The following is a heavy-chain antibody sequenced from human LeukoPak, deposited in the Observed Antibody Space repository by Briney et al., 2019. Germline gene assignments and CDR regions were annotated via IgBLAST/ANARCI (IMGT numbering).Heavy chain of an antibody. D-gene: IGHD5-12*01. Sequence: SETLSLICTVSGFSISSGYYWGWIRQPPGKGLEWIGSIYHSGSSYYNPSLKSRVTISVDTSKNHFSLKLSSVTAADTAVYFCARDFEPRGYSGYDYVGNWFDPWGQGTLVTVSS. CDR3: ARDFEPRGYSGYDYVGNWFDP. CDR2: IYHSGSS. V-gene: IGHV4-38-2*02. J-gene: IGHJ5*02. CDR1: GFSISSGYY.